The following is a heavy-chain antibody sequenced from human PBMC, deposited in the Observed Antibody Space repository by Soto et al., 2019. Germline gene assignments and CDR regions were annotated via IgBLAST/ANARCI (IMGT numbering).Heavy chain of an antibody. Sequence: GGSLRLSCAASEFTFSSFGMNWVRQAPGKGLEWVSYISSSSTTIYYADSVKGRFTISRDNAKNSLYLQMNSLRAEDTAVYYYARELRTTTYYYYYYMDVWGKGTSVTVSS. CDR3: ARELRTTTYYYYYYMDV. CDR2: ISSSSTTI. V-gene: IGHV3-48*01. J-gene: IGHJ6*03. D-gene: IGHD1-26*01. CDR1: EFTFSSFG.